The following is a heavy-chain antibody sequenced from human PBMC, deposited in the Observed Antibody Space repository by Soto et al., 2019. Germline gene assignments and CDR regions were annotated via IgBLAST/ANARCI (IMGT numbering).Heavy chain of an antibody. Sequence: PGGSLRLSCAASGFTFSSYWMTWVRQAPGKGLEWVANIRQDGGEVYYMDSVQGRFTISRDNAQKSLYLEMNSLRAEDTAVYYCARPSGYCSGGSCFPFDSWGRGTLVTVSS. D-gene: IGHD2-15*01. J-gene: IGHJ4*02. CDR2: IRQDGGEV. CDR3: ARPSGYCSGGSCFPFDS. CDR1: GFTFSSYW. V-gene: IGHV3-7*01.